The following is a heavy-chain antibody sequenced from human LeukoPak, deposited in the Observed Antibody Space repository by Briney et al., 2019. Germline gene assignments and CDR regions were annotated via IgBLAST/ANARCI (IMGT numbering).Heavy chain of an antibody. CDR2: ISSNGGST. Sequence: GGSLRLSCAASGFTFSSYAMHWVRQAPGKRLEYVSGISSNGGSTNYANSVKGRFTISRDNSKNTLYLQMGSLRVEDMAVYYCARDLRGSNAYWGQGTLVTVSS. CDR3: ARDLRGSNAY. D-gene: IGHD1-26*01. V-gene: IGHV3-64*01. CDR1: GFTFSSYA. J-gene: IGHJ4*02.